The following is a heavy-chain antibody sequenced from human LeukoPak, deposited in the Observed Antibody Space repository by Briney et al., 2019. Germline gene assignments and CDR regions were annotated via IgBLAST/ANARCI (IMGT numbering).Heavy chain of an antibody. CDR3: ARDVGGTWWHSWEDY. CDR2: ISSSSSYI. J-gene: IGHJ4*02. D-gene: IGHD2-15*01. V-gene: IGHV3-21*01. Sequence: GGSLRLSCAASGFTFSSYSMNWVRQAPEKGLEWVSSISSSSSYIYYADSVKGRFTISRDNAKNSLYLQMNSLRAEDTAVYYCARDVGGTWWHSWEDYWGQGTLVTVSS. CDR1: GFTFSSYS.